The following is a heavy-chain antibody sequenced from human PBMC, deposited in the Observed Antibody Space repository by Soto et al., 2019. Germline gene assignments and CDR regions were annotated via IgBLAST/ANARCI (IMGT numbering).Heavy chain of an antibody. Sequence: GASVKVSCKASGGTFSSYAISWVRQAPGQGLEWMGGIIPIFGTANYAQKFQGRVTITADESTSTAYMELSSLRSEDTAVYYCARALGYCSSTSCYFDYYYGMDVWGQGTTVTV. J-gene: IGHJ6*02. CDR1: GGTFSSYA. V-gene: IGHV1-69*13. CDR2: IIPIFGTA. CDR3: ARALGYCSSTSCYFDYYYGMDV. D-gene: IGHD2-2*01.